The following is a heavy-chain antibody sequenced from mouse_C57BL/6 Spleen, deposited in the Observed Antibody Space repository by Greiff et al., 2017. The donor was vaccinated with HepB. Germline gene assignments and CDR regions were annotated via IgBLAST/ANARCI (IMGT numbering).Heavy chain of an antibody. J-gene: IGHJ3*01. CDR1: GFNIKDDY. CDR3: TTRLTTVEGFAY. Sequence: EVQLQQSGAELVRPGASVKLSCTASGFNIKDDYMHWVKQRPEQGLEWIGWIDPENGDTEYASKFQGKATITADTSSNTAYLQRSSLTSEDTAVYYCTTRLTTVEGFAYWGQGTLVTVSA. D-gene: IGHD1-1*01. V-gene: IGHV14-4*01. CDR2: IDPENGDT.